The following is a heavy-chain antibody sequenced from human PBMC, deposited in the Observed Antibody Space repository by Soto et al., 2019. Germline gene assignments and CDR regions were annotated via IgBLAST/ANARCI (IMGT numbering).Heavy chain of an antibody. V-gene: IGHV3-74*01. CDR3: ARTVEGWFGELFIDY. CDR1: GFTFSSYW. D-gene: IGHD3-10*01. CDR2: INSDGSST. Sequence: EVQLVESGGGLVQPGGSLRLSCAASGFTFSSYWMHWVRQAPGKGLVWVSRINSDGSSTSYADSVKGRFTISRDNAKNTLYLQMNSLRAEDTAVYYCARTVEGWFGELFIDYWGQGTLVTVSS. J-gene: IGHJ4*02.